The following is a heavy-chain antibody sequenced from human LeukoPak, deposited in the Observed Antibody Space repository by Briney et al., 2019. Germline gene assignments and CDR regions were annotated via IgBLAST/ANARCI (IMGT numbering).Heavy chain of an antibody. CDR3: ARVKGVYAFDF. CDR1: GFTYSRYW. D-gene: IGHD2-8*01. V-gene: IGHV3-74*01. Sequence: GGSLRLSCAASGFTYSRYWMHWVRQVPGKGLVWVARIKGDESYTFYADSVKGRFTISRDNAKNSLFLEVNSLRAEDTAVYCCARVKGVYAFDFWGQGTMVTVSS. J-gene: IGHJ3*01. CDR2: IKGDESYT.